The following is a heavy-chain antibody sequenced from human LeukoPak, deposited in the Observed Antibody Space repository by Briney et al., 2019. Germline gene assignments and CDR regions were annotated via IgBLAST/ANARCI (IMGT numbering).Heavy chain of an antibody. V-gene: IGHV4-59*01. CDR3: ARGYDCSGGSCWHYYYYMDV. Sequence: SETLSLTCTVSGGSISSYYWSWIRQPPGKGLEWIGYIYYSGSTNYNPSLKSRVTISVDTSKNQSSLKLRSVTAADTAVYYCARGYDCSGGSCWHYYYYMDVWGKGTTVTVSS. D-gene: IGHD2-15*01. CDR2: IYYSGST. CDR1: GGSISSYY. J-gene: IGHJ6*03.